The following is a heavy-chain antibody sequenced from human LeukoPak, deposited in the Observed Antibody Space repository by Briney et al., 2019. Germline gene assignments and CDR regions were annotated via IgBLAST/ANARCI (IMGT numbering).Heavy chain of an antibody. V-gene: IGHV4-30-4*01. J-gene: IGHJ4*02. CDR3: ARATYYYGSGSSTWDY. CDR2: IYYSGST. Sequence: KPSETLSLTCTVSGGSISSGDYYWSWIRQPPGKGLEWIGYIYYSGSTYYNPSLKSRVTISVDTSKNQFSLKLSSVTAADTAVYYCARATYYYGSGSSTWDYWGQGTLVTVSS. CDR1: GGSISSGDYY. D-gene: IGHD3-10*01.